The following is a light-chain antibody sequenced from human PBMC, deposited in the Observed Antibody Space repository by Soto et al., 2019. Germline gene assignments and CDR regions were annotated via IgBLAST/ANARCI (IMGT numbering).Light chain of an antibody. CDR2: GAS. CDR3: QHYGNSPPYT. CDR1: QSISSNY. Sequence: VLTQSPGTLSLSPGERATISCRASQSISSNYLAWYQHKPGQAPRLLIYGASSRATGIPHRFSGSGSGTDLTITISRLESEDCGVFYCQHYGNSPPYTFGQGTRLEIK. J-gene: IGKJ2*01. V-gene: IGKV3-20*01.